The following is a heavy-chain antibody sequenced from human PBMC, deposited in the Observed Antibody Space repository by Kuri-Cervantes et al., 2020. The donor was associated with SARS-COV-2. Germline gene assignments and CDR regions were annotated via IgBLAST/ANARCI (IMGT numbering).Heavy chain of an antibody. CDR1: GGSINDYY. CDR2: FYSTGVT. J-gene: IGHJ4*02. D-gene: IGHD1-26*01. CDR3: ARDNILFSGSGFDS. V-gene: IGHV4-59*01. Sequence: GALRLSCTVSGGSINDYYWGWIWQPPGKGLEWIGYFYSTGVTNYDPSLKTRVTMSTDASKNQLSLKLTSVTAADTAVYFCARDNILFSGSGFDSWGQGALVTVSS.